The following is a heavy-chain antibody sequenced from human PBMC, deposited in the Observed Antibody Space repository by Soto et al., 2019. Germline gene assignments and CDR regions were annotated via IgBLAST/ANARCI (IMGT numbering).Heavy chain of an antibody. CDR1: GGSISSGDYY. CDR2: IYYSGST. V-gene: IGHV4-30-4*01. Sequence: SETLSLTCTVSGGSISSGDYYWSWIRQPPGKGLEWIGYIYYSGSTYYNPSLKSRVTISVDTSKNQFSLKLSSVTAADTAVYYCARDTSFXYDFWSGYYNRGNWFDPWGQGTLVTVSS. J-gene: IGHJ5*02. D-gene: IGHD3-3*01. CDR3: ARDTSFXYDFWSGYYNRGNWFDP.